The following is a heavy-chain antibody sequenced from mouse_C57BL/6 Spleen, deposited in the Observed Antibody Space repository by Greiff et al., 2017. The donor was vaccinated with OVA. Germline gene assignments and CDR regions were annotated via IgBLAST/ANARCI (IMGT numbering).Heavy chain of an antibody. CDR1: GFTFSDYG. D-gene: IGHD1-1*01. Sequence: EVQGVESGGGLVQPGGSLKLSCAASGFTFSDYGMAWVRQAPRTGPEWVAFISNLAYSIYYADTVTGRFTISRENAKNTLYLEMSSLRSEDTAMYYCARHGTTRVEGYFDVWGTGTTVTVSS. V-gene: IGHV5-15*01. J-gene: IGHJ1*03. CDR2: ISNLAYSI. CDR3: ARHGTTRVEGYFDV.